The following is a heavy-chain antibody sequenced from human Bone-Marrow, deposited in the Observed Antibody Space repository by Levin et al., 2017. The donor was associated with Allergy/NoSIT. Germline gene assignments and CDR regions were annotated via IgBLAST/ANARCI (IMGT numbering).Heavy chain of an antibody. V-gene: IGHV1-2*02. J-gene: IGHJ4*02. CDR2: INPQSGVT. Sequence: RASVKVSCKASGYTFTGYYLHWVRQAPGQGLEWMGWINPQSGVTSSAQKFQGRVTMTWDTPISTAYMELHGLKSDDSAVYYCARVGFRTGNSSGYYLAYWGQGTPLTVSS. D-gene: IGHD3-22*01. CDR1: GYTFTGYY. CDR3: ARVGFRTGNSSGYYLAY.